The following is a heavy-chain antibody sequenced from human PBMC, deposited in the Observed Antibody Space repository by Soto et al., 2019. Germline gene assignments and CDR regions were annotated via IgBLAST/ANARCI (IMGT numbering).Heavy chain of an antibody. Sequence: SLTCTVSGGSISSSSYYWGWIRQPPGKGLEWIGSIYYSGSTYYNPSLKSRVTISVDTSKNQFSLKLSSVTAADTAVYYCARHVGYCSGGSCYKGVPANWFDAWGQGTLVTVSS. V-gene: IGHV4-39*01. D-gene: IGHD2-15*01. J-gene: IGHJ5*02. CDR3: ARHVGYCSGGSCYKGVPANWFDA. CDR1: GGSISSSSYY. CDR2: IYYSGST.